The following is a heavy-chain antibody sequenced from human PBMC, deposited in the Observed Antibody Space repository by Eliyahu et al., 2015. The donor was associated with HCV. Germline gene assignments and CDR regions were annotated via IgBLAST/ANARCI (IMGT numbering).Heavy chain of an antibody. CDR3: ARESRPSGSRDALDI. CDR1: GFSVGTTF. CDR2: IYPDGTX. J-gene: IGHJ3*02. D-gene: IGHD3-22*01. Sequence: EMQLVESGGGLIQPGGSHRLSCAASGFSVGTTFFSWVRQAPGKGLEWVSVIYPDGTXLYADSVRGRFTISRDNSKNTLYLQMNSLRAEDAAVYYCARESRPSGSRDALDIWGQGATVTVSS. V-gene: IGHV3-53*01.